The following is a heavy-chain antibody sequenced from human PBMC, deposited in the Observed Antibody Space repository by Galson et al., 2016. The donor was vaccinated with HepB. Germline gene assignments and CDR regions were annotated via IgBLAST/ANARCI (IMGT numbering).Heavy chain of an antibody. Sequence: SVKVSCKASGGTFSSYAISWVRQAPGQGLEWMGVIINLYGTANHALKFQGRVTITADESTSTAHMEVSSLRYEDTAVYYCARVRDGYNTHFYYGMDVWGQGTSVTVS. V-gene: IGHV1-69*13. CDR2: IINLYGTA. CDR1: GGTFSSYA. J-gene: IGHJ6*02. D-gene: IGHD5-24*01. CDR3: ARVRDGYNTHFYYGMDV.